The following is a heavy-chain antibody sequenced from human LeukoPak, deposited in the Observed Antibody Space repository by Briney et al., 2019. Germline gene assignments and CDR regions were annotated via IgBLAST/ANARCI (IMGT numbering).Heavy chain of an antibody. CDR1: GITFSSYG. CDR2: IISSSSTI. V-gene: IGHV3-48*04. J-gene: IGHJ4*02. Sequence: GGSLRLSCAVSGITFSSYGMSWVRQAPGKGLEWVSYIISSSSTISYADSVKGRFTISRDNARKSLYLQMNSLRAEDTAVYYCARVRGGYYFDYWGQGTLVTVSS. CDR3: ARVRGGYYFDY. D-gene: IGHD6-25*01.